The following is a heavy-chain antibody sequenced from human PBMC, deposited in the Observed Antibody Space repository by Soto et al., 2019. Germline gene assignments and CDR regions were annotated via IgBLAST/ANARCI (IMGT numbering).Heavy chain of an antibody. CDR1: GGSISSGDYY. D-gene: IGHD3-22*01. V-gene: IGHV4-30-4*01. CDR3: ANNYYDSSGYSPGPAPY. Sequence: SETLSLTCTVSGGSISSGDYYWSWIRQPPGKGLEWIGYIYYSGSTYYNPSLKSRVTISVDTSKNQFSLKLSSVTAADTAVYYCANNYYDSSGYSPGPAPYWGQGTLVTVSS. CDR2: IYYSGST. J-gene: IGHJ4*02.